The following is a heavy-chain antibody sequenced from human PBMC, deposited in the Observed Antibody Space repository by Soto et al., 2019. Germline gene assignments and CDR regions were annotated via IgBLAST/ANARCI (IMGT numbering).Heavy chain of an antibody. CDR1: GFTFSYYA. D-gene: IGHD3-16*01. Sequence: PGGSLRLSCAASGFTFSYYAMNWVRQAPGRGLEWVSSISSSTTYISYADSVRGRFTISRDNAKNSLYLQMNSLRAEDTAAYYCARDPAGVDSTFYFDSWGQGTLVTVSS. CDR2: ISSSTTYI. J-gene: IGHJ4*02. CDR3: ARDPAGVDSTFYFDS. V-gene: IGHV3-21*01.